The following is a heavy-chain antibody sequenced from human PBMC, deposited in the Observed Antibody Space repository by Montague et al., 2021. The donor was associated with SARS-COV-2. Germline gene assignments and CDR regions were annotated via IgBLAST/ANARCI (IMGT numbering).Heavy chain of an antibody. V-gene: IGHV3-23*01. CDR3: AKDPIPGGSNPYYFDF. CDR2: IGDSGSKT. J-gene: IGHJ4*02. D-gene: IGHD2-21*01. CDR1: GFTFSHYA. Sequence: SLRLSCAASGFTFSHYAMSWVRWAPGKGLEWVSAIGDSGSKTHYADSVKGRFTISRGNSKNTLSLEMNSLKVDDTAVYYCAKDPIPGGSNPYYFDFWGQGTLVTVS.